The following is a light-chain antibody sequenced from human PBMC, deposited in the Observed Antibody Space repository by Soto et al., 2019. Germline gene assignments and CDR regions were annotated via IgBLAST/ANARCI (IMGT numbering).Light chain of an antibody. V-gene: IGKV3-20*01. CDR2: GAS. Sequence: EIVLTQSPGTLSLSPGERATLSCRASQSVRSNFLAWYQQKPGQAPRLLIYGASNRATGIPDRFSGSGSGTDFTLTITRLEPEDFAVFYCQHYDSLPITFGQGTRLETK. CDR1: QSVRSNF. J-gene: IGKJ5*01. CDR3: QHYDSLPIT.